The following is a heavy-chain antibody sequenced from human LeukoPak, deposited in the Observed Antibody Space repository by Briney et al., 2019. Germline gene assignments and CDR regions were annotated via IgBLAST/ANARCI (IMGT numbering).Heavy chain of an antibody. CDR3: ATGYTSGTRIDY. V-gene: IGHV3-69-1*01. D-gene: IGHD6-19*01. J-gene: IGHJ4*02. CDR1: GFTFSAFS. Sequence: GGSLRLSCAASGFTFSAFSMNWVRQAPGKGLEWVSAISSSSDIYYTDSVKGRFTISRDNANNFLYLQVSSLRAEDTAVYYCATGYTSGTRIDYWGQGTLVSVSS. CDR2: ISSSSDI.